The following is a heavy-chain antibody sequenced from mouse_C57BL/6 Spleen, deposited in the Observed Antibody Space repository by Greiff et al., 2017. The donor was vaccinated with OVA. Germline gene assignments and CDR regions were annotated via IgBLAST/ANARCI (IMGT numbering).Heavy chain of an antibody. V-gene: IGHV1-42*01. CDR3: ARGKTLMDY. Sequence: EVQLQESGPELVKPGASVKISCKASGYSFTGYYMNWVKQSPEKSLEWIGEINPSTGGTTYNQKFKAKATLTVDKSSSTAYMQLKSLTSEDSAVYYCARGKTLMDYWGQGTSVTVSS. J-gene: IGHJ4*01. CDR2: INPSTGGT. CDR1: GYSFTGYY.